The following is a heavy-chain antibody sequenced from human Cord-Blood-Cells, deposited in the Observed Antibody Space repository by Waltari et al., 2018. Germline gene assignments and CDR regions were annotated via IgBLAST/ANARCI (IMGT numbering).Heavy chain of an antibody. J-gene: IGHJ4*02. D-gene: IGHD6-19*01. V-gene: IGHV5-51*01. CDR2: IYPGDPET. CDR1: GYSFTSYW. Sequence: EVQLVQSGAEVKKPGESLKISCKGSGYSFTSYWIGWVRQMPGKGLEWMGIIYPGDPETRYSPSFQGQVTISADKSISTAYLQWSSLKASDTAMYYCARKSSIAVAGTDFDYWGQGTLVTVSS. CDR3: ARKSSIAVAGTDFDY.